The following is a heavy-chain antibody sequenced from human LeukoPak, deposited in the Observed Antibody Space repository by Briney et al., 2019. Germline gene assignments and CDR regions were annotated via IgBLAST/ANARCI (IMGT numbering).Heavy chain of an antibody. CDR1: GGSLSGFY. CDR3: ARDLTTMDARWFDP. Sequence: PSETLSLTCTVSGGSLSGFYWSWLRQPPGKGLEWIGYVYYRGSTTYNPSLKSRVTISVDTSKNQFSLRLGSVTAADTAVYYCARDLTTMDARWFDPWGQGTLVTVSS. CDR2: VYYRGST. D-gene: IGHD3-9*01. V-gene: IGHV4-59*01. J-gene: IGHJ5*02.